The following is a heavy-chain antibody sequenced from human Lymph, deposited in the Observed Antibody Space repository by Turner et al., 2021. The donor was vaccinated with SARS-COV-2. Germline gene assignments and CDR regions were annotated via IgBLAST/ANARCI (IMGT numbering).Heavy chain of an antibody. D-gene: IGHD3-22*01. V-gene: IGHV3-48*03. CDR1: GFTLRSYE. J-gene: IGHJ2*01. CDR3: ARDQYYDSSGYYFFRASYFDL. CDR2: ISSSGSTI. Sequence: EVQLVESGGGLVQPGGSLRLSCGASGFTLRSYEMNWVRQAPGKGLEWVSYISSSGSTIYYADSAKGRFTISRDNAKNSLYLQMNSLRAEDTAVYYCARDQYYDSSGYYFFRASYFDLWGRGTLVTVSS.